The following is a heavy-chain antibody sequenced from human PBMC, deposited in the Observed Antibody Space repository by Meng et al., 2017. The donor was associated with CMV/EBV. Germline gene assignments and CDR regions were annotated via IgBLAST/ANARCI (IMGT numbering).Heavy chain of an antibody. J-gene: IGHJ6*02. Sequence: ASVKVSCKASGYTFTGYYMHWVRQAPGQGLEWMGWINPNSGGTNYAQKFQGWVTMTRDTSISTAYMELSRLRSDDTAVYYCARERNIVVVVAATGHYGMDVWGQGTTVTVSS. CDR1: GYTFTGYY. CDR2: INPNSGGT. D-gene: IGHD2-15*01. CDR3: ARERNIVVVVAATGHYGMDV. V-gene: IGHV1-2*04.